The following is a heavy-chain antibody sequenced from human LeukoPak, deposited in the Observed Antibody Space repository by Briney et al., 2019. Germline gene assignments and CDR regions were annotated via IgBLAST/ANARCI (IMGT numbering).Heavy chain of an antibody. J-gene: IGHJ6*03. CDR2: IFSGGGEI. CDR1: GFTFSAFA. CDR3: ARDLEPYFWSGYKGDDYYYYYMDV. Sequence: PGGSLRLSCAASGFTFSAFAMIWVRQPPGKGLEWVSSIFSGGGEIHYADSVRGRFTISRDNSKSTLSLQMNSLRAEDTAVYYCARDLEPYFWSGYKGDDYYYYYMDVWGKGTTVTVSS. V-gene: IGHV3-23*01. D-gene: IGHD3-3*01.